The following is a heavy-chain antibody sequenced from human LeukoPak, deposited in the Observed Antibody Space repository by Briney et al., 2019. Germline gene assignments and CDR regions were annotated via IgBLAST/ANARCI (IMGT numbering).Heavy chain of an antibody. CDR2: IYYGGST. J-gene: IGHJ6*03. CDR3: ARNVGSRFFYMDI. V-gene: IGHV4-59*02. CDR1: GGSVSDFY. Sequence: PSETLALTCSVSGGSVSDFYWSWIRQSPGKGLEWIGYIYYGGSTTYSPSLKSRVSISRDTSRNQLSLKLTSMTAADTAVYYCARNVGSRFFYMDIWGEGTTVSVS. D-gene: IGHD1-26*01.